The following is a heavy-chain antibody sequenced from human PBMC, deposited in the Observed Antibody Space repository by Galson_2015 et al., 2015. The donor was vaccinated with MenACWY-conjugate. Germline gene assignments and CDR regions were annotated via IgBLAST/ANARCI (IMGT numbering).Heavy chain of an antibody. D-gene: IGHD4-17*01. CDR3: ARDWYPYGDDEEYYGMDV. CDR2: INAGNGNT. Sequence: SVKVSCKASGYTFTSYAMHWVRQAPGQRLEWMGWINAGNGNTKYSQKFQGRVTITRDTSASTAYMELSSLRSEDTAVYYCARDWYPYGDDEEYYGMDVWGQGTTVTVSS. V-gene: IGHV1-3*01. J-gene: IGHJ6*02. CDR1: GYTFTSYA.